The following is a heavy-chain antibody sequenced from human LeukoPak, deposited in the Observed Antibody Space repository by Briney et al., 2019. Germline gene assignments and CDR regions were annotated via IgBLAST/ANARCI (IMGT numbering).Heavy chain of an antibody. CDR1: GASISINN. V-gene: IGHV4-4*07. CDR3: ARGYSSSWSSIDY. J-gene: IGHJ4*02. D-gene: IGHD6-13*01. CDR2: IHSTGTT. Sequence: SETLSLTCTVSGASISINNWNWIRQPAGKGLEWIGRIHSTGTTNYNPPLKSRVTISVDTSKNQFSLKLSSVTAADTAVYYCARGYSSSWSSIDYWGQGTLVTVSS.